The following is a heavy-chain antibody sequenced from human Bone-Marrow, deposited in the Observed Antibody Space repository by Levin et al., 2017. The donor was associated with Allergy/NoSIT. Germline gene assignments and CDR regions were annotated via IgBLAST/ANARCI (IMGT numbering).Heavy chain of an antibody. V-gene: IGHV3-9*01. CDR2: ISWNGGSI. Sequence: SLKISCAASGFTFEDYAMHWVRQAPGKGLEWVSGISWNGGSIDYADSVKGRFIISRDNAKNTLYLQMNTLRAEDTALYYCAKDRAPTGGVRAFDIWGQGTMVTVSS. D-gene: IGHD7-27*01. CDR1: GFTFEDYA. J-gene: IGHJ3*02. CDR3: AKDRAPTGGVRAFDI.